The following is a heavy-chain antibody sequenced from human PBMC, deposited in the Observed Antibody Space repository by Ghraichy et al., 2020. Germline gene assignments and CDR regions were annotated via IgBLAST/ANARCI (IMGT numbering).Heavy chain of an antibody. CDR3: ARAHRVYDSSGYYSY. J-gene: IGHJ4*02. CDR2: ITHSGST. Sequence: SETLSLNCAVYGGSFSGYYWSWIRQPPGKGLEWIGEITHSGSTNYNPSLKSRVTISGDTSKNQFSLNLTSVTAADTAVYYCARAHRVYDSSGYYSYWGQGTLVIVSS. D-gene: IGHD3-22*01. V-gene: IGHV4-34*01. CDR1: GGSFSGYY.